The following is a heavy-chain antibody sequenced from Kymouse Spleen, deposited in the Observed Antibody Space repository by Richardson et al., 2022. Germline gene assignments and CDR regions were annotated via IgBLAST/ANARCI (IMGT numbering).Heavy chain of an antibody. CDR2: INHSGST. V-gene: IGHV4-34*01. J-gene: IGHJ4*02. Sequence: QVQLQQWGAGLLKPSETLSLTCAVYGGSFSGYYWSWIRQPPGKGLEWIGEINHSGSTNYNPSLKSRVTISVDTSKNQFSLKLSSVTAADTAVYYCARAHCSGGSCPFDYWGQGTLVTVSS. CDR1: GGSFSGYY. D-gene: IGHD2-15*01. CDR3: ARAHCSGGSCPFDY.